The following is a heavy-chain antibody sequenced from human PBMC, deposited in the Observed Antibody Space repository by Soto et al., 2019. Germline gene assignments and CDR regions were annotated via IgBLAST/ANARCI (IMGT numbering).Heavy chain of an antibody. J-gene: IGHJ4*02. CDR1: GFTFSSYA. CDR2: ISGSGGST. Sequence: GGSLRLSCAASGFTFSSYAMSWVRQAPGKGLEWVSAISGSGGSTYYADSVKGRFTISRDNSKNTLYLQMNSLRAEDTAVYYCAKFVDSGYDQNAGNDYWGQGTLVTVSS. D-gene: IGHD5-12*01. CDR3: AKFVDSGYDQNAGNDY. V-gene: IGHV3-23*01.